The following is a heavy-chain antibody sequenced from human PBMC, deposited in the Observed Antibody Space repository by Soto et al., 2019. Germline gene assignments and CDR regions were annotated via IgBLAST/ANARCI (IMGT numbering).Heavy chain of an antibody. CDR2: IWDDGSNK. D-gene: IGHD3-10*01. V-gene: IGHV3-30*18. Sequence: QVQLVESGGGVVQPGRSLRLSCAASGFTFSSYAMHWVRQAPGNGLEWVAVIWDDGSNKNYADSVQGRFTISRDNCKNTLDLQMKSRGTEVTAWYYCAKARQGSGTDSYLDSWVQGLLVTVSS. CDR1: GFTFSSYA. CDR3: AKARQGSGTDSYLDS. J-gene: IGHJ4*02.